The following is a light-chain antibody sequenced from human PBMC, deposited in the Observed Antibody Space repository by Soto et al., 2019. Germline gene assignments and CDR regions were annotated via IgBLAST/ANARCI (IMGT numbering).Light chain of an antibody. V-gene: IGLV4-69*01. Sequence: QPVLTQSPSASASLGASVKLTCTLSSGHSSYAIAWHQQQPEKGPRYLMKLNSDGSHSKGDGIPDRFSGSNSGAELYLTISSLQSEDEADYYCQTWGTGIHVVFGGGTKLTVL. J-gene: IGLJ2*01. CDR2: LNSDGSH. CDR3: QTWGTGIHVV. CDR1: SGHSSYA.